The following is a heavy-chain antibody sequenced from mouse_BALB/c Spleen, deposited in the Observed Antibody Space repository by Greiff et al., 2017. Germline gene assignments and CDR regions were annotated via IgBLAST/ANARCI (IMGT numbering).Heavy chain of an antibody. CDR3: ATGKGWYFDV. V-gene: IGHV1-7*01. J-gene: IGHJ1*01. Sequence: QVQLQQSGAELAKPGASVKMSCKASGYTFTSYWMHWVKQRPGQGLEWIGYINPSTGYTEYNQKFKDKATLTADKSSSTAYMQLSSLTSEDSAVYYCATGKGWYFDVWGAGTTVTVSS. CDR2: INPSTGYT. D-gene: IGHD4-1*01. CDR1: GYTFTSYW.